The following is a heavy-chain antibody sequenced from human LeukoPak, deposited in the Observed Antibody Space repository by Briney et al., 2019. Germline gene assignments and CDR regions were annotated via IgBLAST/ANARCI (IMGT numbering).Heavy chain of an antibody. J-gene: IGHJ6*03. CDR3: ARDKMVRGVIMGYYYYYMDV. V-gene: IGHV1-8*01. CDR2: MNPISGNT. Sequence: ASVKVSCKASGYTFTSYDINWVRQATGQGLEWMGWMNPISGNTGHAQKFQGRVTMTRDTSISTAYMELSRLRSDDTAVYYCARDKMVRGVIMGYYYYYMDVWGKGTTVTVSS. CDR1: GYTFTSYD. D-gene: IGHD3-10*01.